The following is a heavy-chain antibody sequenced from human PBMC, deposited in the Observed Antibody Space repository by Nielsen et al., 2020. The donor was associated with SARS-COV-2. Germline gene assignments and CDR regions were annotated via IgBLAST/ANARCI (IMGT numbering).Heavy chain of an antibody. CDR2: ISSNTGSYT. D-gene: IGHD3-3*01. CDR1: GFAFSDFY. Sequence: GGSLRLSCAASGFAFSDFYMTWIRQAPGKGLEWVSYISSNTGSYTNYADSVKGRFTISRDNAKASLYLQLDSLRPEDTAVYYCARFRSGGYWYFDVWGRGTLVTVSS. V-gene: IGHV3-11*03. J-gene: IGHJ2*01. CDR3: ARFRSGGYWYFDV.